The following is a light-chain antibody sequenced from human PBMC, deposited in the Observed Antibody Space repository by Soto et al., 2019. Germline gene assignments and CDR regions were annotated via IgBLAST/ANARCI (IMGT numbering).Light chain of an antibody. CDR1: SSDIGLYDY. J-gene: IGLJ1*01. V-gene: IGLV2-8*01. CDR3: TSYTGDDFTFV. CDR2: EVS. Sequence: QSVLTQPPSASGSLGQSVTISCTGTSSDIGLYDYVSWYQQHPGRAPKLIIFEVSKRPLGVPDRFSGTKSGNTASLIVSGLQPDDEAEYHCTSYTGDDFTFVFGSGTKLTVL.